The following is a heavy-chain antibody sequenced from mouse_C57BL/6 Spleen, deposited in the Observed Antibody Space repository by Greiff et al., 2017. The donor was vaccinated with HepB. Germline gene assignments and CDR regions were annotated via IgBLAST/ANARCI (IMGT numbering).Heavy chain of an antibody. CDR2: IDPETGGT. J-gene: IGHJ1*03. Sequence: QVQLQQSGAELVRPGASVTLSCKASGYTFTDYEMHWVKQTPVHGLEWIGAIDPETGGTAYNQKFKGKAILTADKSSSTAYMELRSLTSEDSAVYYCTRREGGYFDVWGTGTTVTVSS. CDR1: GYTFTDYE. CDR3: TRREGGYFDV. V-gene: IGHV1-15*01.